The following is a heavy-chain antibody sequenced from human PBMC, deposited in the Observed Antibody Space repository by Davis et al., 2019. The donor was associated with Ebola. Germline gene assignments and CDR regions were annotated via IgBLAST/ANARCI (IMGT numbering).Heavy chain of an antibody. CDR1: GYTFTSYY. Sequence: ASVKVSCKASGYTFTSYYMHWVRQAPGQGLEWMGRINPNSGGTNYAQKFQGRVTMTRDTSISTAYMELSRLRSDDTAVYYCARDPPTYSSGWYGYYYGMDVWGKGTTVTVSS. CDR2: INPNSGGT. J-gene: IGHJ6*04. D-gene: IGHD6-19*01. CDR3: ARDPPTYSSGWYGYYYGMDV. V-gene: IGHV1-2*06.